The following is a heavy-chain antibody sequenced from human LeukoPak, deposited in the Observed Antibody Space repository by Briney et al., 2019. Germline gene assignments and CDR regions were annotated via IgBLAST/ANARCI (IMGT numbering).Heavy chain of an antibody. J-gene: IGHJ6*02. V-gene: IGHV3-23*01. CDR2: ISGSGGST. CDR3: ARDMYSSSWYELEYYYYGMDV. D-gene: IGHD6-13*01. CDR1: GFTFSSYA. Sequence: GGSLRLSCAASGFTFSSYAMSWVRQAPGKGLEWVSAISGSGGSTYYADSVKGRFTISRDNSKNTLYLQMNSLRAEDTAVYYCARDMYSSSWYELEYYYYGMDVWGQGTTVSVSS.